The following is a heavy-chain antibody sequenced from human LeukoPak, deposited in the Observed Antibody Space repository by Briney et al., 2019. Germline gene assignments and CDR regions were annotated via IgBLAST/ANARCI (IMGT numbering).Heavy chain of an antibody. Sequence: GGSLRLSCAASGFTVSSNYMSWVRQAPGKGLEWVSVIYSGGSTYYADSVKGRFTISRDNSKNTLYLRMNSLRAEDTAVYYCARGSDGYYYDSSGYYFDYWGQGTLVTVSS. D-gene: IGHD3-22*01. CDR3: ARGSDGYYYDSSGYYFDY. CDR1: GFTVSSNY. J-gene: IGHJ4*02. CDR2: IYSGGST. V-gene: IGHV3-53*01.